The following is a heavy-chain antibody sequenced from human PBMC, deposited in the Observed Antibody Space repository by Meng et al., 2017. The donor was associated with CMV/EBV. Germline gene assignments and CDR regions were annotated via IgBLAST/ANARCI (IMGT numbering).Heavy chain of an antibody. J-gene: IGHJ5*02. V-gene: IGHV3-23*01. D-gene: IGHD2-15*01. CDR1: SYA. CDR3: AKDPRLGYCSGGSCSGGWFDP. CDR2: SSGGGGST. Sequence: SYAMSWVRQAPGKGLEWVSASSGGGGSTYYADSVKGRFTISRDNSKNTLYLQMNSLRAEDTAVYYCAKDPRLGYCSGGSCSGGWFDPWGQGTLVTVSS.